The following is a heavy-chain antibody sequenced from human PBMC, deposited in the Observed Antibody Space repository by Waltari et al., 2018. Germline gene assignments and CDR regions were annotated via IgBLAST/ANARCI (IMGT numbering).Heavy chain of an antibody. D-gene: IGHD1-7*01. V-gene: IGHV4-4*07. J-gene: IGHJ6*03. Sequence: QVQLQESGPGLVKPSETLSLTCPVSGGSISSYYWSWIRQPAGKGLEWIGRIYTSGSTNYNPSLKSRVTMSVDTSKNQFSLKLSSVTAADTAVYYCASGTNGGYYYYMDVWGKGTTVTVSS. CDR1: GGSISSYY. CDR3: ASGTNGGYYYYMDV. CDR2: IYTSGST.